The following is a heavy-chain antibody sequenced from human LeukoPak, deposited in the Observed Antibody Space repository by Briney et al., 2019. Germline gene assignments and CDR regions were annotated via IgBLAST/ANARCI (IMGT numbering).Heavy chain of an antibody. CDR3: ARRIAVAGTLWFDP. V-gene: IGHV1-46*01. D-gene: IGHD6-19*01. Sequence: ASVKVSCKASGYTFTSYYIYWVRQAPGQGLEWMGVINPSGGSTNYAQKFQGRVTMTRDTSTSTVSMELSSLRSQDTAVYYCARRIAVAGTLWFDPWGQGTLVTVSS. CDR2: INPSGGST. J-gene: IGHJ5*02. CDR1: GYTFTSYY.